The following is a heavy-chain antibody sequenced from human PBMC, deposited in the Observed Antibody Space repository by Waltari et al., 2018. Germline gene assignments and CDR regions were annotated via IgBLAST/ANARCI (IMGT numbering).Heavy chain of an antibody. D-gene: IGHD1-1*01. CDR3: ARILXDXXRGFLTTSPPDF. CDR1: GFXLTXPXMX. Sequence: QVXLXXSGPVXVKPKETLTLTCTISGFXLTXPXMXXTWXRQSPGKAPEWLADIMSEGXKSFRSSLRGRLTISKDSSQXQVVLTMXXVVPXXXGTYYCARILXDXXRGFLTTSPPDFXXXXXVXIXSS. V-gene: IGHV2-26*03. J-gene: IGHJ3*01. CDR2: IMSEGXK.